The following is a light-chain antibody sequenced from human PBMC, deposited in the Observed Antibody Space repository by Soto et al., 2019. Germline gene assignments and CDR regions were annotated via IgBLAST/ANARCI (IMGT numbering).Light chain of an antibody. J-gene: IGKJ1*01. CDR3: QQYRT. CDR1: QSVSSSY. V-gene: IGKV3D-7*01. Sequence: PGERVTLSCRASQSVSSSYLTWYQQKPGQAPRLLIYGASTRATGIPARFSGSGSGTDFTLTISSLQPEDFAVYYCQQYRTFGQGTKVEIK. CDR2: GAS.